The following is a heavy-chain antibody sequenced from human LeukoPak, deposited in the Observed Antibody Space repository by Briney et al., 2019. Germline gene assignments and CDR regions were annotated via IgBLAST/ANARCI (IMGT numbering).Heavy chain of an antibody. CDR3: ARAMDV. CDR1: GFSFSTYS. J-gene: IGHJ6*02. V-gene: IGHV3-7*01. Sequence: GGSLRLSCAASGFSFSTYSFSWVRQAPGKGLEWVANIKQDGSEKYYVHSVKGRFTVSRDNAKNSLYLQMNSLRAEDTAVYYCARAMDVWGQGTTVTVSS. CDR2: IKQDGSEK.